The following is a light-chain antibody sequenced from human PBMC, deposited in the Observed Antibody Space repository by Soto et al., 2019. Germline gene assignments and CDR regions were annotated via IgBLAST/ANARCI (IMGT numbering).Light chain of an antibody. J-gene: IGLJ1*01. Sequence: QCVLTQPPSASGTPGQRVTISCSGSSSNIGSNTVNWYQQLPGTAPKLLIYSNNQRPSGVPDRFSGSKSGTSASLAISGLQSEDEADYYCGAWDDSLNGSYVFGTGTKVTVL. CDR1: SSNIGSNT. CDR2: SNN. V-gene: IGLV1-44*01. CDR3: GAWDDSLNGSYV.